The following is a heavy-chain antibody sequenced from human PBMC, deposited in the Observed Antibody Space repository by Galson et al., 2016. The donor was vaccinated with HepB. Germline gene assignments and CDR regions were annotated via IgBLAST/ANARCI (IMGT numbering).Heavy chain of an antibody. CDR1: GFTFSRHS. J-gene: IGHJ4*02. D-gene: IGHD2/OR15-2a*01. V-gene: IGHV3-23*01. CDR3: ARDRGYFGSAFDY. CDR2: TGVDGGPT. Sequence: SLRLSCAASGFTFSRHSMSWVRQAPGTGLEWVSGTGVDGGPTFYAESVKGRFIISKDMSKNTLSLQMNSLRADDTAVYYCARDRGYFGSAFDYWGLGTLVTVAS.